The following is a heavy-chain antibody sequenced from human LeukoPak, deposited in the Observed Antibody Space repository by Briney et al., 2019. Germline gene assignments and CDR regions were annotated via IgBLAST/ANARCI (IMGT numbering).Heavy chain of an antibody. J-gene: IGHJ4*02. CDR1: GFTFSSYS. D-gene: IGHD1-1*01. V-gene: IGHV3-48*02. Sequence: GGSLRLSCAASGFTFSSYSMSWVRQAPGKGLEWVSYISSTSSTIYYADSVKGRFTISRDNAKNSLYLHMNSLRDEDTAVYYCARSGNYDCWGQGTLVTVSS. CDR2: ISSTSSTI. CDR3: ARSGNYDC.